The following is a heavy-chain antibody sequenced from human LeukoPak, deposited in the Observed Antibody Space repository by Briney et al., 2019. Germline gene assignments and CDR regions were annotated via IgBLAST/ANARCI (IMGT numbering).Heavy chain of an antibody. J-gene: IGHJ6*03. CDR1: GFTFSSYW. CDR2: IKQDGSEK. V-gene: IGHV3-7*03. D-gene: IGHD6-13*01. CDR3: AKEHSGYYYMDV. Sequence: GGSLRLSCAASGFTFSSYWMSWVRQAPGKGLEWVANIKQDGSEKYYVDSVKGRFTISRDNSKNTLYLQMNSLRAEDTAVYYCAKEHSGYYYMDVWGKGTTVTVSS.